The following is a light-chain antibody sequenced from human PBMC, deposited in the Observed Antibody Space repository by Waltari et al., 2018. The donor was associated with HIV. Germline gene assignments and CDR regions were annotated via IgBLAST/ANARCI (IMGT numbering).Light chain of an antibody. Sequence: SYELIQPPSVSVSPGQTASITCSGDKLGDKYACWYQQKPGQSPVLVINQDRKRPSGIPERFSGSNSGNTAALTISWTQAMDEADYYCQAWDSRSVVFGGGTKLTVL. V-gene: IGLV3-1*01. CDR3: QAWDSRSVV. CDR2: QDR. CDR1: KLGDKY. J-gene: IGLJ2*01.